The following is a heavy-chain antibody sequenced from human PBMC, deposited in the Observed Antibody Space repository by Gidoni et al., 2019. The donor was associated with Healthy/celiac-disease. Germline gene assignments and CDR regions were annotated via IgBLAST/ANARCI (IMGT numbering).Heavy chain of an antibody. CDR2: IYTSGST. Sequence: QVQLQESGPGLVKPSQTLSLPCPLSGGPTSTGSYYWSWIRQPAGKGLEWIGRIYTSGSTNYNPSLKSRVTISVDTSKNQFSLKLSSVTAADTAVYYCAREGDLGSSSWLICDWGQGTLVTVSS. CDR3: AREGDLGSSSWLICD. D-gene: IGHD6-13*01. CDR1: GGPTSTGSYY. J-gene: IGHJ4*02. V-gene: IGHV4-61*02.